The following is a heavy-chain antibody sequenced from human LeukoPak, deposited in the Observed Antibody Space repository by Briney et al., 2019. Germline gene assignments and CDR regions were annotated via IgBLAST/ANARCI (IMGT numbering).Heavy chain of an antibody. V-gene: IGHV3-66*01. D-gene: IGHD4-17*01. Sequence: GGSLRLSCAASGFIVNYNYVSWVRQAPGKGLEWVSVIYSGGSTYYADSVKGRFTISRDNSKNMVYLQMKSLRVEDTAVYYCTKEGGPMSATTERYSFDHWGRGTLVTVSS. CDR2: IYSGGST. CDR1: GFIVNYNY. J-gene: IGHJ4*02. CDR3: TKEGGPMSATTERYSFDH.